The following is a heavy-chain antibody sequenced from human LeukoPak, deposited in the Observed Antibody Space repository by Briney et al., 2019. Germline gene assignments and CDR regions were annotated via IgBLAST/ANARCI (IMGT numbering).Heavy chain of an antibody. CDR1: GGSISSSSYY. Sequence: TSETLSLTCTVSGGSISSSSYYWGWIRQPPGKGLEWIGSIYYSGSTYYNPSLKSRVTISVDTSKNQLSLKLSSVTAADTAVYFCARSGGLWLLTYYFDYWGQGTLVTVSS. D-gene: IGHD3-22*01. CDR2: IYYSGST. CDR3: ARSGGLWLLTYYFDY. V-gene: IGHV4-39*07. J-gene: IGHJ4*02.